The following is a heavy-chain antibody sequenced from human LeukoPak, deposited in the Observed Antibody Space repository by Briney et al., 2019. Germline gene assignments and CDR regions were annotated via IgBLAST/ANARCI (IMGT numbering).Heavy chain of an antibody. CDR3: ARLRGDGYNYLDF. D-gene: IGHD5-24*01. CDR1: GFTFSSYG. Sequence: GRSLRLSCAASGFTFSSYGMHWVRQAPGKGLEWVAVISYDGSNKYYADSVKGRFTISRDNSKNTLYLQMSSLTAEDTAVYYCARLRGDGYNYLDFWGQGTLVTVSS. J-gene: IGHJ4*02. CDR2: ISYDGSNK. V-gene: IGHV3-30*03.